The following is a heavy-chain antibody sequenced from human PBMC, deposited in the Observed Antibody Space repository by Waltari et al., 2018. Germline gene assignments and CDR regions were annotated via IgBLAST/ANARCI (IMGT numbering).Heavy chain of an antibody. D-gene: IGHD1-26*01. CDR1: GYSTRSGHS. V-gene: IGHV4-38-2*02. Sequence: QVQLQESGAGLGKPSETLSLTWTGSGYSTRSGHSRGWIRQPPGKGLGWIGSIYHSGSTYYNPSLKSRVTISVDTSKDHFSLKLSSVTAADTAVYYCARGGSWFIDYWGQGTLVTVSS. CDR3: ARGGSWFIDY. J-gene: IGHJ4*02. CDR2: IYHSGST.